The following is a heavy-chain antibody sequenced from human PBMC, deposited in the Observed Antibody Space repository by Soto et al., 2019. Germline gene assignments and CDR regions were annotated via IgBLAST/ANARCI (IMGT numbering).Heavy chain of an antibody. Sequence: GGSLRLSCAASGFTFSSYAMSWVRQAPGKGLEWVSAISGSGGSTYYADSVKGRFTISRDNSKNTLYLQMNSLRAEDTAVYYCAKVGPGYSSSGGSHKFDYWGQGTLVTVSS. D-gene: IGHD6-6*01. V-gene: IGHV3-23*01. CDR3: AKVGPGYSSSGGSHKFDY. CDR2: ISGSGGST. J-gene: IGHJ4*02. CDR1: GFTFSSYA.